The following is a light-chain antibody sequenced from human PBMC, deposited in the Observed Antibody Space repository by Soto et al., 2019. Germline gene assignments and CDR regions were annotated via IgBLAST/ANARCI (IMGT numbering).Light chain of an antibody. J-gene: IGKJ3*01. V-gene: IGKV1-39*01. CDR2: AAS. CDR1: QSISSY. Sequence: DIQMTQSPSSLSASVGDRVTITCRASQSISSYLNWYQQKPGKAPKLLIYAASSLQSGVPSRFSGSGSGTDFTRTISSLQPDDFATYYGQQSYSTPQITFGPGTKVDIK. CDR3: QQSYSTPQIT.